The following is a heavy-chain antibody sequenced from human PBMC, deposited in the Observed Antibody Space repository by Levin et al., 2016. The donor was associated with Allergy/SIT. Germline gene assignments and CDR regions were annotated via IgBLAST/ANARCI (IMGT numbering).Heavy chain of an antibody. CDR3: VRHMSPISVTASFDS. CDR2: IDPSDSYT. J-gene: IGHJ4*02. V-gene: IGHV5-10-1*01. Sequence: VRQMPGKGLEWMGRIDPSDSYTNSGPSFQGHVTISADRSISTAYLQWSSLKASDTAMYYCVRHMSPISVTASFDSWGQGTLVTVSS. D-gene: IGHD2-21*02.